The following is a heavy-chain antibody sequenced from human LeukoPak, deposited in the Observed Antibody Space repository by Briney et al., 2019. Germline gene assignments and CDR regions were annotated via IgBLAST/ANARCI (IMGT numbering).Heavy chain of an antibody. Sequence: GGSLRLSCAASGCTFSTYSMSWVRQAPGKGLEWVSTIDVTTGGSYYADSVKGRFTISRDNFQNTLFLQLNSLRVDDTDVYYCAKVNYYPPYFWGQGTLVTVSS. CDR1: GCTFSTYS. CDR3: AKVNYYPPYF. CDR2: IDVTTGGS. J-gene: IGHJ4*02. D-gene: IGHD3-22*01. V-gene: IGHV3-23*01.